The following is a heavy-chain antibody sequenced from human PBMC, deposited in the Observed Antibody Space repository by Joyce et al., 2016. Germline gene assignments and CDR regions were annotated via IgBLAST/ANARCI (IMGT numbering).Heavy chain of an antibody. Sequence: EVLLEESGGTLVKPGRSLRLSCSASGFPLGDYSMTWFRQARGKGLEWVGFIRSQNFGGTTEYAASVEGRFNISRDDSKSTVYLHMNSLKTEDTAVYYCTRERYFHFDYWGQGTLVTVSS. CDR3: TRERYFHFDY. J-gene: IGHJ4*02. CDR1: GFPLGDYS. V-gene: IGHV3-49*05. CDR2: IRSQNFGGTT. D-gene: IGHD2-21*01.